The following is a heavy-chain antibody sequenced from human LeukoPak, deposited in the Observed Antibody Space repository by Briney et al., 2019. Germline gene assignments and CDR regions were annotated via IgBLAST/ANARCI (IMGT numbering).Heavy chain of an antibody. Sequence: GESLKISCQAPGYSFTTYWIGWVRQMPGKGLEWMGIIYPGDFDIRYSPSFQGQVTFSTDKSISTAYLQWNSLKASDTAMYYCARLALDGGNYFDYWGQGTLVSVSS. D-gene: IGHD3-16*01. CDR2: IYPGDFDI. V-gene: IGHV5-51*01. CDR3: ARLALDGGNYFDY. J-gene: IGHJ4*02. CDR1: GYSFTTYW.